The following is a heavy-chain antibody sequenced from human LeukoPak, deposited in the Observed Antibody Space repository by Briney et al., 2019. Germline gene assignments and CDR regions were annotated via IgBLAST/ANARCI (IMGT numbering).Heavy chain of an antibody. Sequence: ASVKVSFKASGYTFTRYYMHWMRQAPGQGLEWMGIINSSGGSTSYAQKFQGRVTMTRDTSRSTVYMELSSLRSEDTAVYYCARDSRNEDGHNFDYWGQGTLVTVSS. J-gene: IGHJ4*02. CDR2: INSSGGST. V-gene: IGHV1-46*01. CDR1: GYTFTRYY. D-gene: IGHD5-24*01. CDR3: ARDSRNEDGHNFDY.